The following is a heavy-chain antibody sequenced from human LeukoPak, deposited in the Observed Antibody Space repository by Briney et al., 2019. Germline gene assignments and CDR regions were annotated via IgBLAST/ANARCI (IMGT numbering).Heavy chain of an antibody. CDR1: GGSISSGDYY. CDR3: ARDKFGRFDP. CDR2: IYYSGST. Sequence: SETLSLTCTVSGGSISSGDYYWSWIRQPPGKGLKWIGYIYYSGSTYYNPSLKSRVTISVDTSKNQFSLKLSSVTAADTAVYYCARDKFGRFDPWGQGTLVTVSS. V-gene: IGHV4-30-4*08. D-gene: IGHD3-10*01. J-gene: IGHJ5*02.